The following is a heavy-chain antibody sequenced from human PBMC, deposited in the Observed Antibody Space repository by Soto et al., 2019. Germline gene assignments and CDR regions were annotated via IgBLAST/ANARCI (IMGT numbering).Heavy chain of an antibody. V-gene: IGHV1-2*02. CDR1: GYTFTGYY. J-gene: IGHJ5*02. Sequence: ASVQVSCKASGYTFTGYYMHWVRQAPGQGLEWMGWINPNSGGTNYAQKFQGRVTMTRDTSISTAYMELSRLRSDDTAVYYCARDTNRRLEFDPWGQGTLVTVSS. CDR3: ARDTNRRLEFDP. D-gene: IGHD1-1*01. CDR2: INPNSGGT.